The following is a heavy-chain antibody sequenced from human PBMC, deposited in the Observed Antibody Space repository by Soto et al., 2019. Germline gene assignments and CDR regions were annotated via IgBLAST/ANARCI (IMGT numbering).Heavy chain of an antibody. CDR2: IYSGGAT. D-gene: IGHD1-1*01. CDR1: GFTVSNNY. CDR3: ARDGTYNWV. V-gene: IGHV3-66*01. J-gene: IGHJ4*02. Sequence: EVQLVESGGGLVQPGGSLRLSCAASGFTVSNNYVRWVRQAPGKGLEWVSLIYSGGATYYADSVKGRFTISRDNSKNTLYLQMNGLRAEDTAVYYCARDGTYNWVGGQGILVTVSS.